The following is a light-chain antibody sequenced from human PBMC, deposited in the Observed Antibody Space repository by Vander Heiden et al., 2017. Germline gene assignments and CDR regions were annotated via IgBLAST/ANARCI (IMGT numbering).Light chain of an antibody. J-gene: IGKJ5*01. Sequence: DIQMTQSPLSLSASVGDRATITCRASQGIRHYIAWFQQKPGKAPKSLNYAASSVQRGVPSKFSGRGSETDFTLTISSLQPEDFAAYYCKQDNSSPRTFGQGTRLEIK. CDR3: KQDNSSPRT. CDR1: QGIRHY. CDR2: AAS. V-gene: IGKV1-16*02.